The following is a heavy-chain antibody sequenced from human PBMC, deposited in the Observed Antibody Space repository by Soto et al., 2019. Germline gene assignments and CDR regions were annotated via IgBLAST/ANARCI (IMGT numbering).Heavy chain of an antibody. CDR1: GDSGSSNRAA. D-gene: IGHD4-17*01. J-gene: IGHJ6*02. V-gene: IGHV6-1*01. CDR3: ARVPSGWDYVDYFYYYGMDV. Sequence: SQTLSLTCAISGDSGSSNRAAWNWIRQSPSRDLKWMGKTYYKSKWYNDYGVSVKSRITINPDTSKNQFSLQLKFVTPEDTAVYYCARVPSGWDYVDYFYYYGMDVWGQGTTVTSP. CDR2: TYYKSKWYN.